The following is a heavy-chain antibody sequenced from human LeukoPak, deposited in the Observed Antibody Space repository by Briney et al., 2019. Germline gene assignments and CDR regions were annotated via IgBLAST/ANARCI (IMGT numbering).Heavy chain of an antibody. D-gene: IGHD3-10*01. CDR2: ISGSGGSA. CDR1: GFTFSSYA. CDR3: AKELLWPNYMDV. V-gene: IGHV3-23*01. Sequence: GGSLRLSCAASGFTFSSYAMSWVRQAPGKGLEWVSAISGSGGSAYYADSVKGRFTISRDNAKNSVFLQMNSLRAEDTALYYCAKELLWPNYMDVWGKGTTVTVSS. J-gene: IGHJ6*03.